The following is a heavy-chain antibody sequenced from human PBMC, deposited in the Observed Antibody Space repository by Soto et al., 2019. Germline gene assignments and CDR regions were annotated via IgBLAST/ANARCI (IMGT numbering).Heavy chain of an antibody. V-gene: IGHV1-46*01. CDR2: INPSGGST. J-gene: IGHJ5*02. Sequence: QGQLVQSGAEVKKPGASVKVSCKASGYTFTSYYMHWVRQAPGQGLEWMGIINPSGGSTSYAQKFQGRVTMTRATSTSTVYMEPSSLRSEDTAVYYCARAAARFYNWFDPWGQGTLVTVSS. D-gene: IGHD3-10*01. CDR1: GYTFTSYY. CDR3: ARAAARFYNWFDP.